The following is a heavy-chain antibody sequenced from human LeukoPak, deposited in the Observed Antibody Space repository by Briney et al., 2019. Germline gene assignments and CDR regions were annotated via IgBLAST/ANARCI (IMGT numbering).Heavy chain of an antibody. J-gene: IGHJ5*02. Sequence: ESLKISCAASGYNFNSYWIGWVRQMPGKGLEWMGIIFPGDSDITYSPSFEGQVTISADKSISTAYLQWRSLKASDTAIYYCARRLGNRNTENWFDPWGQGTLVTVSS. CDR1: GYNFNSYW. CDR3: ARRLGNRNTENWFDP. D-gene: IGHD1-14*01. V-gene: IGHV5-51*01. CDR2: IFPGDSDI.